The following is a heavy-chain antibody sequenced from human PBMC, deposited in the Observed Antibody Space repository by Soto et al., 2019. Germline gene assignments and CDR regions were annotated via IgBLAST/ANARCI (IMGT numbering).Heavy chain of an antibody. V-gene: IGHV3-72*01. CDR1: GFTLSDHY. Sequence: EVQLVESGGDLVQPGGSLRLSCAASGFTLSDHYMDWVRQAPGKGLEWVARTKNKAHSYTIEYAASVKGRFTISRDDSKNSLYLQMNSLKTDDTAVYYCTCWIAARYSWGQGSLVTVSS. CDR2: TKNKAHSYTI. D-gene: IGHD6-6*01. CDR3: TCWIAARYS. J-gene: IGHJ4*02.